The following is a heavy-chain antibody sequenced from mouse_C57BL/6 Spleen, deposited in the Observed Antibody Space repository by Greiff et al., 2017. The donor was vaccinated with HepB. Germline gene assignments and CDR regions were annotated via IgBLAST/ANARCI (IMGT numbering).Heavy chain of an antibody. CDR1: GYTFTDYY. Sequence: QVQLQQSGAELVRPGASVKLSCKASGYTFTDYYINWVKQRPGQGLEWIARIYPGSGNTYYNEKFKGKATLTAEKSSSTAYMQLSSLTSEDSAVYFCARARTVVEKDFAYWGQGTLVTVSA. V-gene: IGHV1-76*01. CDR3: ARARTVVEKDFAY. D-gene: IGHD1-1*01. CDR2: IYPGSGNT. J-gene: IGHJ3*01.